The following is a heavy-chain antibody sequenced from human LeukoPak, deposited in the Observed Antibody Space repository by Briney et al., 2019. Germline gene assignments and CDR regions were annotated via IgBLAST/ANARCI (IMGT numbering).Heavy chain of an antibody. CDR3: ARDIGYYYESAAFDI. J-gene: IGHJ3*02. CDR2: IIPIFGTA. Sequence: GASVKVSCKASGYTFSVYGITWVRQAPGQGLEWMGGIIPIFGTANYAQKFQGRVTITADKSTSTAYMELSSLRSEDTAVYYCARDIGYYYESAAFDIWGQGTMVTVSS. CDR1: GYTFSVYG. V-gene: IGHV1-69*06. D-gene: IGHD3-22*01.